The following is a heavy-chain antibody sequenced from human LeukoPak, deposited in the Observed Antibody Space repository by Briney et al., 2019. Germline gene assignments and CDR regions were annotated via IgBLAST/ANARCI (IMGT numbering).Heavy chain of an antibody. V-gene: IGHV4-39*07. CDR3: ARGRLADYGDYEGFEY. D-gene: IGHD4-17*01. CDR1: GGSISSSSYY. Sequence: PSETLSLTCTVSGGSISSSSYYWGWIRQPPGKGLEWIGSIYYSGSTYYNPSLKSRVTISVDTSKNQFSLKLRSVTAADTALYFCARGRLADYGDYEGFEYWGQGTLVTVSS. CDR2: IYYSGST. J-gene: IGHJ4*02.